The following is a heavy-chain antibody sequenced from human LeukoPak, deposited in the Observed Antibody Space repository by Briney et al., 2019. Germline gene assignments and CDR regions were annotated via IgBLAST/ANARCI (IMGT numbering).Heavy chain of an antibody. V-gene: IGHV1-46*01. CDR3: ARVQGGKGFDY. J-gene: IGHJ4*02. D-gene: IGHD4-23*01. CDR2: INPSGGST. CDR1: GYTFTSYY. Sequence: EASVKVSCKASGYTFTSYYMHWVRQAPGQGLEWMGIINPSGGSTSYARKFQGRVTMTRDTSTSTVYMELSSLRSEDTAVYYCARVQGGKGFDYWGQGTLVTVSS.